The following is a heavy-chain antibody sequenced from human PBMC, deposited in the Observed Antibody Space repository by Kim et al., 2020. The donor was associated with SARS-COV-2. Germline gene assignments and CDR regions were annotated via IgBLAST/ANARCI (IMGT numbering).Heavy chain of an antibody. CDR2: IDLTGNTV. V-gene: IGHV3-11*01. J-gene: IGHJ4*02. CDR3: ARDRTNTGSYDH. D-gene: IGHD1-26*01. Sequence: GGSLRLSCLASGFALNDYFMSWIRQAPGKGLEWVAYIDLTGNTVYHAASVRGRFTISKDNARNTLYLQMNSLRDDDTAVYFCARDRTNTGSYDHWGQGT. CDR1: GFALNDYF.